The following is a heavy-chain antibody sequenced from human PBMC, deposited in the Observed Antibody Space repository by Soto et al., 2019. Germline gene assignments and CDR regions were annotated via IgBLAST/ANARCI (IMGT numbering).Heavy chain of an antibody. D-gene: IGHD3-3*01. J-gene: IGHJ6*02. V-gene: IGHV3-48*03. Sequence: HPGGSLRLSCAASGFTFSSYEMNWVRQAPGKGLEWVSYISSSGSTIYYADSVKGRFTISRDNAKNSLYLQMNSLRAEDTAVYYCARGTTIWRYYGMDVWGQGTTVTVSS. CDR1: GFTFSSYE. CDR2: ISSSGSTI. CDR3: ARGTTIWRYYGMDV.